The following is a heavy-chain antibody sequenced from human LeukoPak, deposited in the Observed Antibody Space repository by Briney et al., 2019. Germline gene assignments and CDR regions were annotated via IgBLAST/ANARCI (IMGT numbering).Heavy chain of an antibody. Sequence: PGGSLRLSCGASGFTFPHYSMHWVRQAPGKGPGWVSYIGSGGTTIFYADSVKGRFTISGDDAKNSLYLQMNTLRDDDTAVYYCVRDFWNGYFDWFDSWGQGTLVTVST. V-gene: IGHV3-48*02. CDR2: IGSGGTTI. CDR1: GFTFPHYS. CDR3: VRDFWNGYFDWFDS. D-gene: IGHD3-3*01. J-gene: IGHJ5*01.